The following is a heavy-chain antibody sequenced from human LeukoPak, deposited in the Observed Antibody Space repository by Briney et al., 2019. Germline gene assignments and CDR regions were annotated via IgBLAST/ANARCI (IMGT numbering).Heavy chain of an antibody. D-gene: IGHD6-6*01. V-gene: IGHV3-30*02. CDR1: GFTFSTYS. CDR2: IRYDGSNK. Sequence: GGSLRLSCAASGFTFSTYSMNWVRQAPGKGLEWVAFIRYDGSNKYYADSVKGRFTISRDNSKNTLYLQMNSLRAEDTAVYYCAKCGYSSSSLYYFDYWGQGTLVTVSS. J-gene: IGHJ4*02. CDR3: AKCGYSSSSLYYFDY.